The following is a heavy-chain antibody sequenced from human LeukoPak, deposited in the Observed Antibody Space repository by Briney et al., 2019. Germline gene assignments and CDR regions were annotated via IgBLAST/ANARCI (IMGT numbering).Heavy chain of an antibody. CDR1: GFTFTSYG. Sequence: GGSLRLSCAASGFTFTSYGMSWVRQAPGKGLEWVSAISGGGGSTYYADSVRGRFTISRDNSKNTLYLQMNSLRAEDTAVYYCAKNYYERTIFDYWGQGTLVTVSS. V-gene: IGHV3-23*01. CDR3: AKNYYERTIFDY. J-gene: IGHJ4*02. CDR2: ISGGGGST. D-gene: IGHD3-22*01.